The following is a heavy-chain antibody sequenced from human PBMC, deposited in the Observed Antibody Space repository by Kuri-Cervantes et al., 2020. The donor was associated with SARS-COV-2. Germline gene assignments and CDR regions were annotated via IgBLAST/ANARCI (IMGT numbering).Heavy chain of an antibody. Sequence: LSLTCAASGFTFSSYGMHWVRQAPGKGLEWVAVISYDGSNKYYADSVKGRFTISRDNSKNTLYLQMNSLRAEDTAVYYCARDRDYYDSSGYPYFDYWGQGSLVTVSS. CDR1: GFTFSSYG. CDR3: ARDRDYYDSSGYPYFDY. D-gene: IGHD3-22*01. V-gene: IGHV3-30*03. J-gene: IGHJ4*02. CDR2: ISYDGSNK.